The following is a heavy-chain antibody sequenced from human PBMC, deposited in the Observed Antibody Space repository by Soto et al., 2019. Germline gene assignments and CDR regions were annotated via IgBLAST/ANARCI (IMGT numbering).Heavy chain of an antibody. CDR2: IYHSGNT. D-gene: IGHD2-15*01. CDR3: ARVGYCSGGSCYTDLYYGMDV. V-gene: IGHV4-4*02. CDR1: GGSISSSNW. J-gene: IGHJ6*02. Sequence: SETLSLTCAVSGGSISSSNWWSWVRQPPGKGLEWIGEIYHSGNTNYNPSLKSRVTISVDKPKNQFSLKLSSVTAADTAVYYCARVGYCSGGSCYTDLYYGMDVWGQGTTVTVSS.